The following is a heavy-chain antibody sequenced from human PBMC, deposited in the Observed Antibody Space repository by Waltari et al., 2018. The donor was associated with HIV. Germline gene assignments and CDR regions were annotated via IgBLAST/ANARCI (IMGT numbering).Heavy chain of an antibody. D-gene: IGHD3-22*01. CDR2: MNSDGSST. J-gene: IGHJ4*02. Sequence: EVQLVESGGGLVQPGGSLRLSCAASGFPFSSYWMHWVGRAPGKGLVWVSRMNSDGSSTSYADSVKGRFTISRDNAKNTLYLQMNSLRAEDTAVYYCARGYYDSSGYLPLDYWGQGTLVTVSS. CDR3: ARGYYDSSGYLPLDY. V-gene: IGHV3-74*01. CDR1: GFPFSSYW.